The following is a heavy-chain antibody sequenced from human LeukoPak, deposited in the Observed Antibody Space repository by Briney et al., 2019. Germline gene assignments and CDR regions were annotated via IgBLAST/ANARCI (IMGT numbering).Heavy chain of an antibody. D-gene: IGHD3-10*01. CDR1: GFSLSSYD. J-gene: IGHJ5*02. CDR2: LSDRGGGA. V-gene: IGHV3-23*01. Sequence: GGSLRLSCAASGFSLSSYDMTWLRQAPGQGREWVSTLSDRGGGAHYADSVKGRFTISRDNSANTLYLQMHSLRVEDTAVYYCAKDLAYITSWYGCSTPWGQGTLVTVSS. CDR3: AKDLAYITSWYGCSTP.